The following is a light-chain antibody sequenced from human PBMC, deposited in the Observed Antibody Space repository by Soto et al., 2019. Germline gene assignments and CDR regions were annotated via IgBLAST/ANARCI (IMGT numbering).Light chain of an antibody. CDR3: QQRSNWPPLT. J-gene: IGKJ4*01. Sequence: EIVLTQSPATLSLSPGERATLSCRASQSVSSYLAWYQQKPGQPPRLLIYDASKRVTGIPARFSGSGSGTDFTLTISSLEPEDFAVYYCQQRSNWPPLTFGGGTKVEIK. CDR2: DAS. CDR1: QSVSSY. V-gene: IGKV3-11*01.